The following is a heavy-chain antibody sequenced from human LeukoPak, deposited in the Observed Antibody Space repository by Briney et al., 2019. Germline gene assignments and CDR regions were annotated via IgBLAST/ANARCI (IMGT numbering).Heavy chain of an antibody. CDR2: IYTSGST. CDR1: GGSISSGSYY. J-gene: IGHJ4*02. D-gene: IGHD6-6*01. Sequence: SQTLSLTCTVSGGSISSGSYYWSWIRQPAGKGLEWIGRIYTSGSTNYNPSPKSRVTISVDTSKNQFSLKLSSVTAADTAVYYCARERSSSSPFDYWGQGTLVTVSS. V-gene: IGHV4-61*02. CDR3: ARERSSSSPFDY.